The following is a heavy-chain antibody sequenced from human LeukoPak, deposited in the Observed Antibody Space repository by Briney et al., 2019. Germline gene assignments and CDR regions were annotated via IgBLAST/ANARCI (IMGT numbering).Heavy chain of an antibody. CDR3: ARDRGSDY. CDR1: GFSFSSYS. D-gene: IGHD3-10*01. J-gene: IGHJ4*02. CDR2: ISSSSSYI. V-gene: IGHV3-21*01. Sequence: GWSLRLSCAASGFSFSSYSMNWVRQAPGEGLEWVSCISSSSSYIYYADSVKGRSTIYRENAKNSLYLQMNSLRAEDTAVYYCARDRGSDYWGQGTLVTVSS.